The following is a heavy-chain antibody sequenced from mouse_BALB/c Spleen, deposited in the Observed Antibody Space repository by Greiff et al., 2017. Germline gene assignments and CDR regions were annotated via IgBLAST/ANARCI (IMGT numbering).Heavy chain of an antibody. Sequence: EVKLVESGAELVKPGASVKLSCTASGFNFKDTYMHWVKQRPEQGLEWIGRIDPANGNTKYDPKFKGKATITADTSSNTAYLQLSSLTSEDTAVYYCARFPPYGSTFFDYWGQGTSLTVSS. CDR2: IDPANGNT. V-gene: IGHV14-3*02. J-gene: IGHJ2*02. CDR1: GFNFKDTY. CDR3: ARFPPYGSTFFDY. D-gene: IGHD1-1*01.